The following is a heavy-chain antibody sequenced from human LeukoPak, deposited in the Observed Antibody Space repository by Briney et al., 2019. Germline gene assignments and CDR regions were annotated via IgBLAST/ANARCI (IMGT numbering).Heavy chain of an antibody. CDR2: ISYEGTIK. CDR1: GFTLSTYG. D-gene: IGHD3-9*01. J-gene: IGHJ4*02. Sequence: GGSLRLSCAASGFTLSTYGMRWVRQAPGKGLEWVTFISYEGTIKRYADSVKGRFTISRNNSKNTLYLQMSSLRVDDTALYYCAREYDLVTGLDYWGQGTLVTVSS. CDR3: AREYDLVTGLDY. V-gene: IGHV3-30*03.